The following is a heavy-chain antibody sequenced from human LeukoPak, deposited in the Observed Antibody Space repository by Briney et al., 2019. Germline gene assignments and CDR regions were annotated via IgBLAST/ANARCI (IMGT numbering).Heavy chain of an antibody. CDR3: AKDLLWFGEPNWFDP. CDR1: RFTFSTYW. D-gene: IGHD3-10*01. Sequence: GGSLRPSCAASRFTFSTYWMHWVRQAPGKGLEWVAFIRYDGSNKYYADSVKGRFTISRDNSKNTLYLQMNGLRAEDTAVYYCAKDLLWFGEPNWFDPWGQGTLVTVSS. CDR2: IRYDGSNK. J-gene: IGHJ5*02. V-gene: IGHV3-30*02.